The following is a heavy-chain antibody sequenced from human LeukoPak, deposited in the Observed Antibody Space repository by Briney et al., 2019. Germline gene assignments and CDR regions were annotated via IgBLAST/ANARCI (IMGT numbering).Heavy chain of an antibody. Sequence: GGSLRLSCAASGFTFRSYAMNWVRQASGKGLEWVSGISGSGRSTYYADSVKGRLTISRDNSKNTLYLQMNSLRAEDTAVYYCAKRGRGDYDILTGYYLDYWGQGTLVTVSS. D-gene: IGHD3-9*01. CDR1: GFTFRSYA. V-gene: IGHV3-23*01. CDR3: AKRGRGDYDILTGYYLDY. J-gene: IGHJ4*02. CDR2: ISGSGRST.